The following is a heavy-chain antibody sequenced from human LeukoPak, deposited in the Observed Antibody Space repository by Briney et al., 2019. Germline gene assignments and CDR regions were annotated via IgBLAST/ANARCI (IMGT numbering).Heavy chain of an antibody. V-gene: IGHV4-59*01. CDR2: IYYTGNT. J-gene: IGHJ4*02. D-gene: IGHD2-15*01. CDR1: GGSISSYY. Sequence: SETLSLTCTVSGGSISSYYWSWIRQPPGKGLEWIGYIYYTGNTNYNPSLTSRVTMSVDTSKNQFSLKLSSVTAADTAVYYCTRGYCSGGSCSVSDYWGQGTLVTVSS. CDR3: TRGYCSGGSCSVSDY.